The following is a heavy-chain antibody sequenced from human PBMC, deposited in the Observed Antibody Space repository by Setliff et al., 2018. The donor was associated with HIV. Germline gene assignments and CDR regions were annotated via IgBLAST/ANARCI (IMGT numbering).Heavy chain of an antibody. D-gene: IGHD7-27*01. CDR2: INHSGGT. CDR1: GRSFSCYY. V-gene: IGHV4-34*01. Sequence: SETLSLTCAVYGRSFSCYYWNWIRQSPGKELEWIGEINHSGGTNYNPSLKSRVTMSIDTSKNQFSLNVSSVTAADTAVYYCARGWGHDGFDFWGQGTMVTVSS. CDR3: ARGWGHDGFDF. J-gene: IGHJ3*01.